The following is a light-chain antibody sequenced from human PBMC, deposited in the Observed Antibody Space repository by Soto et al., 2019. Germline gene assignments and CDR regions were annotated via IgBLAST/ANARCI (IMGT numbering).Light chain of an antibody. CDR2: DVA. CDR3: CSSAGGDTYI. V-gene: IGLV2-11*01. Sequence: LTQPRPMSGSPVQSVTISCTGTCNDVGAYNYVSWYQQHPGRPPKLMIYDVARWPSAVPHRFSRSKSGNTDSLNICGPQPGYLAAYCCCSSAGGDTYISGTGTKVTV. CDR1: CNDVGAYNY. J-gene: IGLJ1*01.